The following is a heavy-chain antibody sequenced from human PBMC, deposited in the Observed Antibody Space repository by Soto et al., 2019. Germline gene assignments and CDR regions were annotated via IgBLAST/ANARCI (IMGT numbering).Heavy chain of an antibody. CDR3: ARSGGLDRDFNY. Sequence: GASVKVSCKASGGTFSSDSFSWVRQAPGQGLEWMGRIIPMFDTPIYAQKFQDRVTITADESTSTAYMQLSSLRSGDTAVYYCARSGGLDRDFNYWGQGSLVTVSS. D-gene: IGHD2-15*01. CDR2: IIPMFDTP. V-gene: IGHV1-69*13. CDR1: GGTFSSDS. J-gene: IGHJ4*02.